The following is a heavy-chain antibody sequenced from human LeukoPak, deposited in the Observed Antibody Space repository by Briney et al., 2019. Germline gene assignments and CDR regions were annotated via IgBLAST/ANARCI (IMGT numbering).Heavy chain of an antibody. CDR3: AKDDAWLRFGE. Sequence: GGSLRLSCAASGFTFSSYGIHWVRQAPGKGLEWVAFIRYDGSNKYYADSVKGRFTISRDNSKNTLYLEVISLTAEGTAVYYCAKDDAWLRFGEWSQGTLVTVSS. D-gene: IGHD3-10*01. V-gene: IGHV3-30*02. CDR1: GFTFSSYG. J-gene: IGHJ4*02. CDR2: IRYDGSNK.